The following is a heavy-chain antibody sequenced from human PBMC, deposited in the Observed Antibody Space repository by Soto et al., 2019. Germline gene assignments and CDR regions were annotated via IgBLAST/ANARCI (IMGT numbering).Heavy chain of an antibody. Sequence: QVQLVQSGAEEKKPGASVKVSCKASGYTFTXYXXXXXXXXXXXRLEWMGWINAGNGNTKYSQKFQGRVTITRDTXXXXXXXXXXXXXXXXXXXXXXXXXXXXXIEWHWGQGTLVTVSS. CDR1: GYTFTXYX. CDR3: XXXXXXXIEWH. D-gene: IGHD5-12*01. CDR2: INAGNGNT. V-gene: IGHV1-3*05. J-gene: IGHJ4*02.